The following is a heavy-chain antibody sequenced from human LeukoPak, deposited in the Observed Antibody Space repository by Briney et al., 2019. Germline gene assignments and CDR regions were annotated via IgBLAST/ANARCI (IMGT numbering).Heavy chain of an antibody. J-gene: IGHJ4*02. CDR3: ARGDYHYGSGSCLAD. V-gene: IGHV4-30-2*01. Sequence: SETLSLTCTVSGGSISSGGYSWSWIRQPPGKGLEWIGYIYHSGSTYYNPSLKSRVTISVDRSKNQFSLKLSSVTAADTAVYYCARGDYHYGSGSCLADWGQGTLVTVSS. CDR1: GGSISSGGYS. CDR2: IYHSGST. D-gene: IGHD3-10*01.